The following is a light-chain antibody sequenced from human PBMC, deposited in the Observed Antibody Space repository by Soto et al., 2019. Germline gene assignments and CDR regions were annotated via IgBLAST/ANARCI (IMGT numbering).Light chain of an antibody. J-gene: IGKJ1*01. Sequence: DIQMTQSPSSLSASVGDRVTITCRASQSISSYLNWYQQKPGKAPKLLIYAASSLQSGVPSRFSGSISGTDFTLTISSLQPDDFATYYCQHYNSYSEAFGQGTKVDIK. CDR1: QSISSY. CDR2: AAS. V-gene: IGKV1-39*01. CDR3: QHYNSYSEA.